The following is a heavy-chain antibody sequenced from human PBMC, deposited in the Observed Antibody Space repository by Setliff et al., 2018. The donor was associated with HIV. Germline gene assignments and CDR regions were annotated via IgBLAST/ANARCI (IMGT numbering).Heavy chain of an antibody. Sequence: PGGSLRLSCVVSGFTFSHYGMHWVRQAPGKGLEWVAVISYDGSNKYYADSVKGRFTISRDNSKNTLYLQMNSLRVEDTAVYYCARGPNSGWLYYFDYWGQGTQVT. CDR3: ARGPNSGWLYYFDY. CDR1: GFTFSHYG. V-gene: IGHV3-30*19. CDR2: ISYDGSNK. J-gene: IGHJ4*02. D-gene: IGHD6-19*01.